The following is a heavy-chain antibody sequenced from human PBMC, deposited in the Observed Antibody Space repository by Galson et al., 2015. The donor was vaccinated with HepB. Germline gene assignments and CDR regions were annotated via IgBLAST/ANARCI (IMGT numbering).Heavy chain of an antibody. V-gene: IGHV3-23*01. Sequence: SLRLSCAASGFTFSNYAMSWVRQAPGKGLDWVSGISDDGGSTYHADSVKGRIIISRDNSKNTLYMQVKTLRAEDTATYYCAKGGEGYNFHEAFDIWGQGTLVTVSS. CDR1: GFTFSNYA. J-gene: IGHJ3*02. CDR3: AKGGEGYNFHEAFDI. CDR2: ISDDGGST. D-gene: IGHD5-24*01.